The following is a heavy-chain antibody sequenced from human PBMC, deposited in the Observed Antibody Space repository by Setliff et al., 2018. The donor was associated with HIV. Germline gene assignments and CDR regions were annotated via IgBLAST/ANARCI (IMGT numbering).Heavy chain of an antibody. CDR2: ISAYSGNT. V-gene: IGHV1-18*04. D-gene: IGHD3-10*01. CDR3: ARAPKRVYYYGSATYLHDAFDI. J-gene: IGHJ3*02. Sequence: AASVKVSCKVSGYTLTEFSMHWVRQAPGQGLEWMGWISAYSGNTNYAQKVQGRVTMTTHTPTNTAYMELRSLRSDDTAVYYCARAPKRVYYYGSATYLHDAFDIWGQGTMVTVSS. CDR1: GYTLTEFS.